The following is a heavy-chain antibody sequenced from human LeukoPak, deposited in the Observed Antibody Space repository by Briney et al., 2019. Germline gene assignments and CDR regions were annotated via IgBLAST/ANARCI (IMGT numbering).Heavy chain of an antibody. CDR2: IKQDGSEK. CDR3: ARDKYYDRYFDS. J-gene: IGHJ4*02. CDR1: GFTFNSNW. D-gene: IGHD3-22*01. Sequence: GGSLRLSCAASGFTFNSNWMSWVRQAPGKGLEWVANIKQDGSEKYYVDSAKGRFTISRDNAKNSLSLQMNSLRAEDTAVYYCARDKYYDRYFDSWGQGTLVTVSS. V-gene: IGHV3-7*01.